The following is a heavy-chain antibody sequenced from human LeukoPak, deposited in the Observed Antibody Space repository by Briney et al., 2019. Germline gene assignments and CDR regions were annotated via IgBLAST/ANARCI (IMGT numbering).Heavy chain of an antibody. CDR1: GGSISSYY. CDR2: IYYSGST. J-gene: IGHJ4*02. D-gene: IGHD5-24*01. V-gene: IGHV4-59*01. CDR3: ARDRGDYNYWDY. Sequence: SETLSLTCTVSGGSISSYYWSWIRQPPGKGLEWVGYIYYSGSTNYNPSRKSRVTISVDTSKNQFSLKLSSVTAADTAVYYCARDRGDYNYWDYWGQGTLVTVSS.